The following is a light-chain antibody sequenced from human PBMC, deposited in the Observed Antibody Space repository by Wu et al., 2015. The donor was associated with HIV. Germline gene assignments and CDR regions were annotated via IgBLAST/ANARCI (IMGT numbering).Light chain of an antibody. Sequence: EIVMTQSPATLSVSPGQRATLSCRASQSVSTNLAWYQQKPGQAPRLLIYSASTRATGIPARFSASGSGTGFTLTITSMQSADFAVYYCQQYNKWPQAFGQGTKVEIK. CDR1: QSVSTN. V-gene: IGKV3-15*01. CDR3: QQYNKWPQA. CDR2: SAS. J-gene: IGKJ1*01.